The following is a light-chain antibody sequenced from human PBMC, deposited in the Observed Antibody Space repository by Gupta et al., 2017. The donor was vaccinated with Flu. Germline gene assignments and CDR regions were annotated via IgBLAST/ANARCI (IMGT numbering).Light chain of an antibody. J-gene: IGLJ3*02. Sequence: QSALTQPRSVSGCPGQSVSISCTATSSDVGGYNYVSWYQQHPGKAPKLMIYDVSKRPSGVPDRFSGSKSGNTASLTISGLQAEDEADYYCCSYAGSYIWVFGGGTKLTVL. V-gene: IGLV2-11*01. CDR1: SSDVGGYNY. CDR3: CSYAGSYIWV. CDR2: DVS.